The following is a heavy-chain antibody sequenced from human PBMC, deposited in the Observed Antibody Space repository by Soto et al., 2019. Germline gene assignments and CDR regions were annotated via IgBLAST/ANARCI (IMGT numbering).Heavy chain of an antibody. J-gene: IGHJ3*02. CDR3: ARDPGYCSGGSCYHDDFDI. V-gene: IGHV3-33*01. Sequence: SRSLSCAPSGFTFTSYCTHCVRQAPDNGLGWVAAFWSDVSNKYYADSVKGRFTISRDNSKNTVYLQMNSLRAEDTAVYYCARDPGYCSGGSCYHDDFDIWGQGTMVTVSS. CDR1: GFTFTSYC. CDR2: FWSDVSNK. D-gene: IGHD2-15*01.